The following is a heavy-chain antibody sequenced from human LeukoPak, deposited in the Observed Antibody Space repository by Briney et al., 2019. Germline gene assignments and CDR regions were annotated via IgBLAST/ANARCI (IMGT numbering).Heavy chain of an antibody. CDR2: ITGGGDDT. D-gene: IGHD5-18*01. CDR3: AREDTAMVLSLDY. J-gene: IGHJ4*02. Sequence: QPGGSLRLSCTASGFTFSNYAMSWVRQAPGKGLEWFSAITGGGDDTYHADSVKGRLTISRDNSKNTLYLQMNSLRVEDTAVYYCAREDTAMVLSLDYWGQGTLVTVSS. CDR1: GFTFSNYA. V-gene: IGHV3-23*01.